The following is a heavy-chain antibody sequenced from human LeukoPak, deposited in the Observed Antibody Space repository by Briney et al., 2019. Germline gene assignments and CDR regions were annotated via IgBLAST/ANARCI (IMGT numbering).Heavy chain of an antibody. CDR3: ARNYDSSGYIYFDY. J-gene: IGHJ4*02. V-gene: IGHV4-59*08. D-gene: IGHD3-22*01. CDR2: LYYSGST. Sequence: YLYYSGSTNYTPSLNSRVTISVDTSKNQFSLKLSSVTAADTAVYYCARNYDSSGYIYFDYWGQGTLVTVSS.